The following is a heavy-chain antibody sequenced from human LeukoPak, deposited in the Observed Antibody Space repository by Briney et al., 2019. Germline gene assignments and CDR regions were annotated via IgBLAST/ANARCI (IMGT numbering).Heavy chain of an antibody. J-gene: IGHJ4*02. CDR3: ARTPYDYATFYFDY. V-gene: IGHV4-30-2*01. CDR2: IYHSRST. Sequence: SSETLSLTCAVSGGSISIGGYFGSWIRQAPGRGLEWNGYIYHSRSTYYNPSLTRRVTISVDRSKNQFSLKLSSVTAADTAVYYCARTPYDYATFYFDYWGQGTLVTVSS. CDR1: GGSISIGGYF. D-gene: IGHD3-16*01.